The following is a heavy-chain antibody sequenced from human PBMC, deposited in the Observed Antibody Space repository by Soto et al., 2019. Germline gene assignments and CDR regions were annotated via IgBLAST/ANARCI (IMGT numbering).Heavy chain of an antibody. CDR2: ISSSGDTM. CDR1: GFTFSDFY. V-gene: IGHV3-11*01. CDR3: ARGSGYFDY. J-gene: IGHJ4*02. Sequence: ESGGGLVKPGGSLRLSCAASGFTFSDFYMSWIRLAPGKGLQWISYISSSGDTMHYADSVKGRFSISRDNAKNSLYLQMNSLRADDTAVYYCARGSGYFDYWGQGALVTVSS.